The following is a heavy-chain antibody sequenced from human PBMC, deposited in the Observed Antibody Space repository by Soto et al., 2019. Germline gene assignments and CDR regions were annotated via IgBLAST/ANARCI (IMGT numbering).Heavy chain of an antibody. CDR3: ARGYRQSGYSSSWVFDY. J-gene: IGHJ4*02. V-gene: IGHV4-31*03. CDR1: GGSINSGGYY. Sequence: QVQLRESGPGLVKPSQTLSLTCTVSGGSINSGGYYWNWIRQHPGKGLEWIGYMYYSGSTSYNPFLRCRATLSADTAENHFSLKMSSVTPADTAVYFCARGYRQSGYSSSWVFDYWGQGTLVNVSS. CDR2: MYYSGST. D-gene: IGHD6-13*01.